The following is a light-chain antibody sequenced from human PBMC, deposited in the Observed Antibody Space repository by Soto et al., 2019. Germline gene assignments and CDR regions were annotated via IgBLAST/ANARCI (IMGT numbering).Light chain of an antibody. CDR3: QRYHTSAT. V-gene: IGKV3-20*01. CDR2: DAS. CDR1: QSVSASY. J-gene: IGKJ2*01. Sequence: EIVLTQSPGTLSLSPGERATLSCRASQSVSASYLAWYQQKPGQAPRLLIYDASSRATGFPDRFSGSGSGTDFTLTISRLEPEDSAVYYCQRYHTSATFGQGTKLEI.